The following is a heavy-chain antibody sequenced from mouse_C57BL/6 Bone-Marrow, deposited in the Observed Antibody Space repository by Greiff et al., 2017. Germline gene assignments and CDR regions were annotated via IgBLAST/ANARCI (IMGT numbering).Heavy chain of an antibody. J-gene: IGHJ2*01. Sequence: QVQLQQSGPELVKPGASVKLSCKASGYTFTSYDINWVKQRPGQGLEWIGWFYPRDGSTKYNEKFKGKATLTVDTSSSTAYMELHSLTSEDSAVYFCARGRYYYGSPDYWGQGTTLTVSS. CDR3: ARGRYYYGSPDY. V-gene: IGHV1-85*01. CDR1: GYTFTSYD. CDR2: FYPRDGST. D-gene: IGHD1-1*01.